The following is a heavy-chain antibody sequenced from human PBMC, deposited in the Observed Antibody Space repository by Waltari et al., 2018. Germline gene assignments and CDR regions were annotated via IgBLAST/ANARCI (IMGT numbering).Heavy chain of an antibody. J-gene: IGHJ4*02. CDR3: AKSPTLIRGIPYS. Sequence: EVQLLESGGGLVQPGGPLRLSCAASGFTFDAFAMTWVRQAVGKGLEWVSSISGSGGITYYADSVKGRFTISRDNAKKTLYLQMNSLRAEDTALYYCAKSPTLIRGIPYSWGQGTLVTVSS. CDR2: ISGSGGIT. D-gene: IGHD3-10*01. V-gene: IGHV3-23*01. CDR1: GFTFDAFA.